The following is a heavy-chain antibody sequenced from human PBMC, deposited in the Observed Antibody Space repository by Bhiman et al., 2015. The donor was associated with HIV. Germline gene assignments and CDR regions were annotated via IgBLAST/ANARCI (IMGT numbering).Heavy chain of an antibody. CDR3: ARDKGAVGFGAYGMDV. Sequence: QVQLVESGGGLVKPGGSLRLSCADSGITFSEYYMNWIRQAPGKGLEWVSYISSSGTTIYYADFVKGRFTISRDNAKNSLYLQMNSLRAEDTAVYYCARDKGAVGFGAYGMDVWGQGTTVTVSS. V-gene: IGHV3-11*04. D-gene: IGHD3-10*01. J-gene: IGHJ6*02. CDR1: GITFSEYY. CDR2: ISSSGTTI.